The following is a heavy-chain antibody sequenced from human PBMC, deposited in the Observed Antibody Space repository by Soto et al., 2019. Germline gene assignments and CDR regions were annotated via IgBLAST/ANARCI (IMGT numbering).Heavy chain of an antibody. CDR1: GYTFTSYD. V-gene: IGHV1-8*01. CDR3: ARGASFYSSGWFDP. Sequence: ASVKVSCKASGYTFTSYDINWVRQATGQGLEWMGWMNPNSGNTGYAQKFQGGVTMTRNTSISTAYMELSSLRSEDTAVYYCARGASFYSSGWFDPWGQGTLVTVSS. D-gene: IGHD6-19*01. CDR2: MNPNSGNT. J-gene: IGHJ5*02.